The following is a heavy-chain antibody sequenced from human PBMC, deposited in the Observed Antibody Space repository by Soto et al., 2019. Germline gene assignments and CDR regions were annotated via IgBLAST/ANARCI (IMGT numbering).Heavy chain of an antibody. CDR3: ASRLTLVTTTGDAFEL. CDR2: IYYSGST. CDR1: SGSIINYY. V-gene: IGHV4-59*01. D-gene: IGHD4-17*01. Sequence: QVQLQESGPGLVKPSETLSLTCTVSSGSIINYYWSWIRQPPGKGLEWIGFIYYSGSTNYNSFLKSRVTMSVDMSSQQLSLKLNSVTAADTAVYYCASRLTLVTTTGDAFELWGQGTMVTVSS. J-gene: IGHJ3*01.